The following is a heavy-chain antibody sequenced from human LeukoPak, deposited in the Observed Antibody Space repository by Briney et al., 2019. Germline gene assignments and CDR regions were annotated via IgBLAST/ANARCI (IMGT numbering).Heavy chain of an antibody. V-gene: IGHV4-30-4*01. D-gene: IGHD3-22*01. CDR1: GGSISSGDYY. Sequence: SGTLSLTCSVSGGSISSGDYYWSWIRQPPGKGLEWIGYIYYSGSTYYNPSLKSRVTISVDTSKNQFSLKLSSVTAADTAVYYCARGNYDSSGYSTLIIDYWGQGTLVTVSS. CDR3: ARGNYDSSGYSTLIIDY. J-gene: IGHJ4*02. CDR2: IYYSGST.